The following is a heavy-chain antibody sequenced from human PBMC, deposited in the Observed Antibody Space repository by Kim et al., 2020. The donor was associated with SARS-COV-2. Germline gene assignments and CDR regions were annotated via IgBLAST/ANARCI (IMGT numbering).Heavy chain of an antibody. D-gene: IGHD2-15*01. Sequence: ASVKVSCKASGYTFTSYAMNWVRQAPGQGLEWMGWINTNTGNPTYAQGFTGRFVFSLDTSVSTAYLQISSLKAEDTAVYCCARGGSGGSPYYGMDVWGQGTTVTVSS. J-gene: IGHJ6*02. V-gene: IGHV7-4-1*02. CDR2: INTNTGNP. CDR3: ARGGSGGSPYYGMDV. CDR1: GYTFTSYA.